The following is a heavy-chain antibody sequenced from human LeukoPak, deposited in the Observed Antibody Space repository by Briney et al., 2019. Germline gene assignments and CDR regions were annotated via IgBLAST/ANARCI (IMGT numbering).Heavy chain of an antibody. CDR1: GFTFSNYG. CDR3: AKADSSGWYRSPFDY. J-gene: IGHJ4*02. CDR2: ISGSGDNT. V-gene: IGHV3-23*01. Sequence: GGSLRLSCAVSGFTFSNYGMNWVRQAPGKGLEWVSAISGSGDNTYYADSVKGRFTISRDNSKNTLYLQMNSLRAEDTAVYYCAKADSSGWYRSPFDYWGQGTLVTVSS. D-gene: IGHD6-19*01.